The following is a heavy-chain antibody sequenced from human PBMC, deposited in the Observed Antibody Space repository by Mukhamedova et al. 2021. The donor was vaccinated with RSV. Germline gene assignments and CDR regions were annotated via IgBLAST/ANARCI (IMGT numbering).Heavy chain of an antibody. CDR3: ATGPLPDY. D-gene: IGHD1-26*01. V-gene: IGHV1-24*01. CDR2: FDPEDGET. J-gene: IGHJ4*02. Sequence: GKGLEWMGGFDPEDGETIYAQKFQGRVTMTEDTSTDPAYMELSSLRSEDTAVYYCATGPLPDYSGQGTLVTVSS.